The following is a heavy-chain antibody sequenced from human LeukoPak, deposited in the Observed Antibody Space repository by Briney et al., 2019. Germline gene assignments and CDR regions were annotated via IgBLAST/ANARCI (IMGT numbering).Heavy chain of an antibody. CDR2: INHSGNI. CDR3: ARGAAAGTGGDH. Sequence: SDALSLTCAVYGGSLSGYYWSWVRQSPEKGLEWIAQINHSGNINYNPYNPSLQSRLTISVDTSKNQFSLKLSSVTAADTAVYYCARGAAAGTGGDHWGQGTLVTVSS. J-gene: IGHJ4*02. CDR1: GGSLSGYY. V-gene: IGHV4-34*01. D-gene: IGHD6-13*01.